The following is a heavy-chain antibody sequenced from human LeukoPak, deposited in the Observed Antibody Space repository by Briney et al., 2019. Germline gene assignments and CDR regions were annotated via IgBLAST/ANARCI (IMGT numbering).Heavy chain of an antibody. Sequence: SETLPLTCTVSGGSISSGSYYWGWVRQPPGKGLEWIGSISYSGTTYYNLSLKSRVTLSVDTSKNQFPLKLSSVTAADTALYYCARHLRGGSIWFDYWGQGTLVTVSS. CDR2: ISYSGTT. D-gene: IGHD6-13*01. V-gene: IGHV4-39*01. CDR1: GGSISSGSYY. CDR3: ARHLRGGSIWFDY. J-gene: IGHJ4*02.